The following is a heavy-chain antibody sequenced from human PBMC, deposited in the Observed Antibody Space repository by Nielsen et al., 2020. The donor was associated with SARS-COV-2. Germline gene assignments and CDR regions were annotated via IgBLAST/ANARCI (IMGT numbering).Heavy chain of an antibody. Sequence: WIRQPPGKGLEWIGSIYYSGSTYYNPSLKSRVTISVDTSKNQFSLKLSPVTAADTAVYYCARQLRRATMIVVAAGGYFDYWGQGTLVTVSS. CDR2: IYYSGST. CDR3: ARQLRRATMIVVAAGGYFDY. J-gene: IGHJ4*02. V-gene: IGHV4-39*01. D-gene: IGHD3-22*01.